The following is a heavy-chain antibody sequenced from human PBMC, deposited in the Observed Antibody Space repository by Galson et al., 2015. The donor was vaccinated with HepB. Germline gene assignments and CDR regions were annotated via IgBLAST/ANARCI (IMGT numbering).Heavy chain of an antibody. J-gene: IGHJ5*02. CDR2: IYYSGST. CDR3: ARRSRYQLQGIWFDP. D-gene: IGHD2-2*01. CDR1: GGSISSSSYY. V-gene: IGHV4-39*01. Sequence: ETLSLTCTVSGGSISSSSYYWGWIRQPPGKGLEWIGSIYYSGSTYYNPSLKSRVTISVDTSKNQFSLKLSSVTAADTAVYYCARRSRYQLQGIWFDPWGQGTLVTVSS.